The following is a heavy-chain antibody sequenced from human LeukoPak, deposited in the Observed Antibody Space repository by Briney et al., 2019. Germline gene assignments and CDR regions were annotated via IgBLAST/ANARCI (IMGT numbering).Heavy chain of an antibody. Sequence: ASVRVSCKASGGTFSSYAISWVRQAPGEGGEWMGRIIPIFGIANYAQKFQGRVTITADKSTSTAYMELSSLRSEDTAVYYCASPKGYYYDKANAFDIWGQGTMVTVSS. CDR1: GGTFSSYA. CDR2: IIPIFGIA. J-gene: IGHJ3*02. D-gene: IGHD3-22*01. V-gene: IGHV1-69*04. CDR3: ASPKGYYYDKANAFDI.